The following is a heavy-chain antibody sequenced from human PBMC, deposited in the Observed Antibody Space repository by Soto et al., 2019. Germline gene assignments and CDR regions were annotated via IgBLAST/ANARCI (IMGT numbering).Heavy chain of an antibody. CDR2: FDPEDGET. CDR3: ATGIRRYNWNYRAFDI. J-gene: IGHJ3*02. V-gene: IGHV1-24*01. CDR1: GYTLTELS. D-gene: IGHD1-7*01. Sequence: QVQLVQSGAEVKKPGASVKVSCKVSGYTLTELSMHWVRQAPGKGLEWMGGFDPEDGETIYAQKFQGRVTMTEDTSTDTAYMELSSLRSEDTAVYYCATGIRRYNWNYRAFDIWGQGTMVTVSS.